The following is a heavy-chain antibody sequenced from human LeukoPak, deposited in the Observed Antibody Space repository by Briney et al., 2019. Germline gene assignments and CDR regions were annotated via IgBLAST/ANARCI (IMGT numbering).Heavy chain of an antibody. V-gene: IGHV4-4*07. CDR2: IYTSGST. CDR1: GGSFSGYY. J-gene: IGHJ6*03. D-gene: IGHD3-9*01. Sequence: SETLSLTCAVYGGSFSGYYWSWIRQPAGKGLEWIGRIYTSGSTNYNPSLKSRVTMSGDTSKNQFSLKLSSVTAADTAVYYCARDSLDILTGIYYYMDVWGKGTTVTISS. CDR3: ARDSLDILTGIYYYMDV.